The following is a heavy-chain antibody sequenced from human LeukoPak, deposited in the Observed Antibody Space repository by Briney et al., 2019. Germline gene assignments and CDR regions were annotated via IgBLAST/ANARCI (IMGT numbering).Heavy chain of an antibody. CDR3: ARGDGSGSYYNGNYYYYYMDV. CDR2: INHSGST. V-gene: IGHV4-34*01. J-gene: IGHJ6*03. CDR1: GGSFSGYY. Sequence: SETLSLTCAVYGGSFSGYYWSWIRQPPGKGLEWIGEINHSGSTNYNPSLKSRVTISVDTSKNQFSLKLSSVTAADTAVYYCARGDGSGSYYNGNYYYYYMDVWGKGTTVTISS. D-gene: IGHD3-10*01.